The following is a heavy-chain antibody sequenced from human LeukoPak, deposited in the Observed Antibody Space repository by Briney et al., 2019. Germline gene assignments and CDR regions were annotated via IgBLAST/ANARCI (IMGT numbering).Heavy chain of an antibody. CDR3: ARTNRYFDWLLQEWFPDAFDI. CDR2: ISHTGST. J-gene: IGHJ3*02. CDR1: GYSISSGYY. Sequence: SETLSLTCPVSGYSISSGYYWGWIRQPPGKGLEWIGSISHTGSTYYNPSLKSRVTISLDTSKNQFALKLTSVTAADTAVYYCARTNRYFDWLLQEWFPDAFDIWGQGTMVTVSS. D-gene: IGHD3-9*01. V-gene: IGHV4-38-2*01.